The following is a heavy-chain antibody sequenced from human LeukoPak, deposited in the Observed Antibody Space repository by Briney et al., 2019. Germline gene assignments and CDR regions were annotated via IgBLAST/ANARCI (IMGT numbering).Heavy chain of an antibody. J-gene: IGHJ4*02. D-gene: IGHD3-9*01. Sequence: SETLSLTCTVSVASISSGTYYWSWVRQPAGKGLEWIGRIYTSGNTNYNPSLKSRVTMSVDTSKNQFSLKLSSVTAADTAVYYCARDGEYYDILTGYPIPPYFDYWGQGTLVTVSS. CDR3: ARDGEYYDILTGYPIPPYFDY. CDR1: VASISSGTYY. V-gene: IGHV4-61*02. CDR2: IYTSGNT.